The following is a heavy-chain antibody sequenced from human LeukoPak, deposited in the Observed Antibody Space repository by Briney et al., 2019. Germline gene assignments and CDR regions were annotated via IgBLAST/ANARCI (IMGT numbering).Heavy chain of an antibody. J-gene: IGHJ6*03. V-gene: IGHV3-11*01. CDR2: ISSSGSTI. D-gene: IGHD2/OR15-2a*01. CDR1: GFTFSDYY. Sequence: GGSLRLSCAASGFTFSDYYMSWIRQAPGKGLEWVSYISSSGSTIYYADPVKGRFTISRDNSKNTLYLQMNNVRAEDTAVYYCAKASIYYYMDVWGRGTTVTVS. CDR3: AKASIYYYMDV.